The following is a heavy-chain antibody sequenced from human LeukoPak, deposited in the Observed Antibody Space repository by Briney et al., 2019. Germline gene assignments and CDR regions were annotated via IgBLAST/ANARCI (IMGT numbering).Heavy chain of an antibody. J-gene: IGHJ4*02. V-gene: IGHV2-5*02. Sequence: SGRTLVKPTQTLTLTFTFSGFALSASEVAVGWLRQPPGKALEWLALIYGGAEEHCTPSLKTRLNITKDTPKHQVVLTMTNMDPVDTATYYCAHRSGGYFDYWGQGTLVTVSS. D-gene: IGHD2-15*01. CDR1: GFALSASEVA. CDR3: AHRSGGYFDY. CDR2: IYGGAEE.